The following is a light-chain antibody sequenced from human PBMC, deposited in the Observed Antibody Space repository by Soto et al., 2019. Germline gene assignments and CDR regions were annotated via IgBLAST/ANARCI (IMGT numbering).Light chain of an antibody. CDR2: GAS. J-gene: IGKJ2*01. CDR1: QSVSSSY. Sequence: EIVLTQSPGTLSLSPGERATLSCRASQSVSSSYLAWYQQKPGQAPRLLIYGASSRAAGIPDRFSGGGSGTDFTLTISRLEPEDFAVYYCQQYGSSPMYTFGQGTNLEIK. V-gene: IGKV3-20*01. CDR3: QQYGSSPMYT.